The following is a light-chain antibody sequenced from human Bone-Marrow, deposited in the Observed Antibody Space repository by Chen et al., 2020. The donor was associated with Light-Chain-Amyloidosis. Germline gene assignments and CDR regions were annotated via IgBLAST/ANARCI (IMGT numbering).Light chain of an antibody. CDR2: EVS. V-gene: IGLV2-14*02. J-gene: IGLJ1*01. CDR1: SSDVGNYKF. CDR3: SSYTITNTLV. Sequence: QSALTQPASVSGSPGQSISISCTGTSSDVGNYKFVSWYQQYSGKAPKLMIYEVSKRPSGISDRFSGSKSDNTASLTISGLQTEDEADYFCSSYTITNTLVFGSGTRVTVL.